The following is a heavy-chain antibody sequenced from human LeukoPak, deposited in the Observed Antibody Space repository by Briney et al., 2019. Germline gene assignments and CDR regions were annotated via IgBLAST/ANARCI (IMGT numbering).Heavy chain of an antibody. Sequence: GGSLRLSCAASGFTFSSYAMSWVRQAPGKGLEWVSAISGSGGSTYYADSVKGRFTISRDNSKNTLYLQMNSLRAEDTAVYYCAKVTYYDILTGYSNAFDYWGQGTLVTVSS. D-gene: IGHD3-9*01. CDR3: AKVTYYDILTGYSNAFDY. V-gene: IGHV3-23*01. CDR2: ISGSGGST. CDR1: GFTFSSYA. J-gene: IGHJ4*02.